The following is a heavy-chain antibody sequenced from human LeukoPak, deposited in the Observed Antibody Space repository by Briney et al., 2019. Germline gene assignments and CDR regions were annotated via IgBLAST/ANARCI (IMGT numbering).Heavy chain of an antibody. J-gene: IGHJ4*02. D-gene: IGHD6-13*01. CDR3: AKSRLSSRVISDFDY. V-gene: IGHV3-30*02. Sequence: GGSLRLSCAASGFTFSSYGMHWVRQAPGKGLEWVAFIRYDGSNKYYADSVKGRFTISRDNSKNTLYLQMNSLRAEDTAVYYCAKSRLSSRVISDFDYWGQGTLVTVSP. CDR2: IRYDGSNK. CDR1: GFTFSSYG.